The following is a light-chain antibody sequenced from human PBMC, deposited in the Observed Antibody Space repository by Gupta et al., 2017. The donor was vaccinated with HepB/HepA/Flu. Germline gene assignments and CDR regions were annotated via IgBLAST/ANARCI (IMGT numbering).Light chain of an antibody. CDR1: SSNIGSNY. V-gene: IGLV1-47*01. J-gene: IGLJ3*02. CDR3: AAWDDSLSTWV. CDR2: RNN. Sequence: QSVLTPPPSASGTPGQRVNISCSGSSSNIGSNYVYWYQQLPGTAPKLLIYRNNQRPSGVPDRFSGSKSGTSASLAISGLRSEDEADYYCAAWDDSLSTWVFGGGTKLTVL.